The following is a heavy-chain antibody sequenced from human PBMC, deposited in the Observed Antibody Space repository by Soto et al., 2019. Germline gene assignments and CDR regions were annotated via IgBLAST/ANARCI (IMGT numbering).Heavy chain of an antibody. J-gene: IGHJ6*02. CDR2: ISGSSSDT. CDR3: ASGIVGATTYGMDV. D-gene: IGHD1-26*01. CDR1: GFTLSDSY. V-gene: IGHV3-11*05. Sequence: QVQLVESGGGLVKPGGSLRLSCAASGFTLSDSYMSWLRQAPGKGLESLSYISGSSSDTNYADSVKGRFTISRDNAKNSLYLQMNSLRAEDTALYYCASGIVGATTYGMDVWGQGTTVTVSS.